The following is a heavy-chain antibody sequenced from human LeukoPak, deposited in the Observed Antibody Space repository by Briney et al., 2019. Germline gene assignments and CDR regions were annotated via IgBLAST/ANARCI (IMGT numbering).Heavy chain of an antibody. CDR1: GGSFSGYY. CDR2: INHSGST. Sequence: SETLSLTCAVYGGSFSGYYWSWIRQPPGKGLEWIGEINHSGSTNYNPSLKSRVTISVDTSKNQFSLKLTSVTAADTAVYYCARRLGLWFGEFSSYFDYWGQGTLVTVSS. J-gene: IGHJ4*02. D-gene: IGHD3-10*01. CDR3: ARRLGLWFGEFSSYFDY. V-gene: IGHV4-34*01.